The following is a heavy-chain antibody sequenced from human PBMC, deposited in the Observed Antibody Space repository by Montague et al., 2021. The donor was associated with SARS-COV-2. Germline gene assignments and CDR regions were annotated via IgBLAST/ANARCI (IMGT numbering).Heavy chain of an antibody. V-gene: IGHV4-39*07. CDR3: ARVGRQQLVRLSGMDV. CDR2: IYYRGST. D-gene: IGHD6-13*01. CDR1: GGSISSSSYY. Sequence: SETLSLTCTVSGGSISSSSYYWGWIRQPPGKGLEWIGSIYYRGSTYYXXXVKRRVTISVDTSKNQFSLKLSSVTAADTAVYYCARVGRQQLVRLSGMDVWGQGTTVTVSS. J-gene: IGHJ6*02.